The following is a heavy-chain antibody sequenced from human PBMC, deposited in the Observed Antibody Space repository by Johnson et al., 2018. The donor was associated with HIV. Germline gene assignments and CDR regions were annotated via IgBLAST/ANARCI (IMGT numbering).Heavy chain of an antibody. CDR2: ISYDGSNK. J-gene: IGHJ3*02. V-gene: IGHV3-30*04. CDR1: GFTFSSYA. D-gene: IGHD1-14*01. Sequence: QVQLVESGGGVVQPGRSLRLSCAASGFTFSSYAMHWVRQAPGKGLEWVAVISYDGSNKYYADSVKGRFIISRDNSKNTLSLQMNSLRAEDTAVYYCARDQGGNHNAFDIWGQGTMVTVSS. CDR3: ARDQGGNHNAFDI.